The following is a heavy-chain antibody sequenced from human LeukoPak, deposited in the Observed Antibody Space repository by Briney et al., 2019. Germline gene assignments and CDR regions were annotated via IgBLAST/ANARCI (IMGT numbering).Heavy chain of an antibody. CDR1: GFTVSSNY. CDR2: ICSGGST. J-gene: IGHJ4*02. D-gene: IGHD3-22*01. CDR3: ARGREGRYYDSSGYYYYFGY. V-gene: IGHV3-53*01. Sequence: GGSLRLSCAASGFTVSSNYMSWVRQAPGKGLEWVSVICSGGSTYYADSVKGRFTISRDNSKNTLYLQMNSLRAEDTAVYYCARGREGRYYDSSGYYYYFGYWGQGTLVTVLS.